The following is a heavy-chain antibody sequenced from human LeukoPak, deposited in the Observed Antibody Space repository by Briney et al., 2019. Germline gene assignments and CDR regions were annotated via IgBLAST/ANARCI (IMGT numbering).Heavy chain of an antibody. Sequence: NPSETLSLTCTVSGGSISSSSYYWSWIRQPPGKGLEWIGNIYYSGNTYYNPSLKSRVIISVDTSKNQFSLKLSSVTAADTAVYYCARQGIYCSGSTCYSGVANWFDPWGQGTLVTVSS. D-gene: IGHD2-15*01. V-gene: IGHV4-39*01. J-gene: IGHJ5*02. CDR1: GGSISSSSYY. CDR3: ARQGIYCSGSTCYSGVANWFDP. CDR2: IYYSGNT.